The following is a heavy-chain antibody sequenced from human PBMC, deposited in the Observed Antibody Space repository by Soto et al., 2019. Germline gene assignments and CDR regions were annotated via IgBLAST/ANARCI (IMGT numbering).Heavy chain of an antibody. CDR2: ISAYNGNT. V-gene: IGHV1-18*04. CDR1: GYAFTSYG. Sequence: ASVKVSCKASGYAFTSYGISWVRQAPGQGLEWMGWISAYNGNTNYAQKLQGRVTMTTDTSTSTAYMELRGLRSDDTAVYYCTRVSSYGNFDYWGQGTLVTVSS. D-gene: IGHD5-18*01. J-gene: IGHJ4*02. CDR3: TRVSSYGNFDY.